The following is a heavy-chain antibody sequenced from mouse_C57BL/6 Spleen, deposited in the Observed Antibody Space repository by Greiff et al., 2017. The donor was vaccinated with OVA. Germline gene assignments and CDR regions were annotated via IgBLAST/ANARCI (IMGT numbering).Heavy chain of an antibody. V-gene: IGHV1-64*01. Sequence: QVQLQQPGAELVKPGASVKLSCKASGYTFTSYWMHWVKQRPGQGLEWIGMIHPNSGSTNYNEKFKSKATLTVDKSSSTAYMQLCSLTSEDSAVYYCGLPTVVAPYAMDYWGQGTSVTVSS. CDR1: GYTFTSYW. J-gene: IGHJ4*01. CDR3: GLPTVVAPYAMDY. D-gene: IGHD1-1*01. CDR2: IHPNSGST.